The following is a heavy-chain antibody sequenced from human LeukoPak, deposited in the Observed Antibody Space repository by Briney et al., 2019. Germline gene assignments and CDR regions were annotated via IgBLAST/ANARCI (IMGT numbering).Heavy chain of an antibody. J-gene: IGHJ3*02. V-gene: IGHV3-30*02. CDR2: IRYDGSNK. D-gene: IGHD6-13*01. CDR3: AKELVSSSWYGDAFDI. Sequence: PGGSLRLSCAASGFTFSSYGMHWVRQAPGKGLEWVAFIRYDGSNKYYADSVKGRFTISRDNSKNTLYLQMNSLRAEDTAVYYCAKELVSSSWYGDAFDICGQGTMVTVSS. CDR1: GFTFSSYG.